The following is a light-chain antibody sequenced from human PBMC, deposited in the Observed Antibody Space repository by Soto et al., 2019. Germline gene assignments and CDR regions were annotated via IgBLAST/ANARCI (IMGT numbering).Light chain of an antibody. CDR1: QSVSRW. CDR3: QQFSA. Sequence: DIQMTQSPSTLSASVGVRVTITCRASQSVSRWLAWYQQKPGKAPRLLIYDASKLESGVPSRFSGSGSGAEFTLTINGLQPDDFATYYCQQFSAFGQGTRLEIK. V-gene: IGKV1-5*01. CDR2: DAS. J-gene: IGKJ2*01.